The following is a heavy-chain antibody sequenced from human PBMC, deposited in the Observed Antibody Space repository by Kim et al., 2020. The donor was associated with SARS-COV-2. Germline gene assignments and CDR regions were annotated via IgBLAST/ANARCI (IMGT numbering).Heavy chain of an antibody. CDR1: AFDFSGHT. CDR3: TRDACRGDCYSAFDL. V-gene: IGHV3-48*02. Sequence: GGSLRLSCAASAFDFSGHTMHWVRQAPGKGLEWVSYISSSSNDRSYTDSVKGRFTISRDNARRSLHLQMNGLTDEDKAVYYCTRDACRGDCYSAFDLWGQGILVTVSS. D-gene: IGHD2-21*02. J-gene: IGHJ4*02. CDR2: ISSSSNDR.